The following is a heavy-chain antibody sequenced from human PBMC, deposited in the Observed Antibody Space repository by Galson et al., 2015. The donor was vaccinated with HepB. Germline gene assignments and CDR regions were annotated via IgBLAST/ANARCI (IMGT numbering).Heavy chain of an antibody. D-gene: IGHD2-2*03. CDR3: ARDAPRVGYCSSTSCYEYYFDY. V-gene: IGHV3-11*04. Sequence: SLRLSCAASGFTFSDYYMSWIRQAPGKGLEWVSYISSSSSTIYYADSVKGRFTISRDNAKNSLYLQMNSLRAEDTAVYYCARDAPRVGYCSSTSCYEYYFDYWGQGTLVTVSS. CDR1: GFTFSDYY. J-gene: IGHJ4*02. CDR2: ISSSSSTI.